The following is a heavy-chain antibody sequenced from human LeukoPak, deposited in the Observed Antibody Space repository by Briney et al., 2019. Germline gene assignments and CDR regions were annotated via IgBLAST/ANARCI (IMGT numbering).Heavy chain of an antibody. V-gene: IGHV3-48*03. CDR1: GFTFSSYE. CDR2: ISTSASTI. CDR3: AMRGTSRSSYYFDY. Sequence: GGSLRPSCAASGFTFSSYEMNWVGQAPGKGLGWVSYISTSASTIYYADSVKGRFTSSRDNAKNSLYLQMNSLRAEDTAVYYCAMRGTSRSSYYFDYWGQGTLVTVSS. J-gene: IGHJ4*02.